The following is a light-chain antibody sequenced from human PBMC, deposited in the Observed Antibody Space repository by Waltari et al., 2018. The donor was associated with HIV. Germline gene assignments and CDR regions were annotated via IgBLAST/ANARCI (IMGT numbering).Light chain of an antibody. V-gene: IGKV1-5*03. CDR2: KAS. Sequence: IQMTQSPSILSASVGDLVTITCRASQNVYTWLAWYQQRPGRAPKLLIYKASTLEYGVPARFSGSGSGTNFTLTINTLHPDDFATYYCQQYNSDFYTFGLGTRLDLK. CDR3: QQYNSDFYT. J-gene: IGKJ2*01. CDR1: QNVYTW.